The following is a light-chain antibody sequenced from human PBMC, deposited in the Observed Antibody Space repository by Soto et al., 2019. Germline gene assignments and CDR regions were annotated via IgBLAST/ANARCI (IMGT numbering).Light chain of an antibody. CDR3: QQTCSTPRT. CDR1: QSISSY. J-gene: IGKJ1*01. Sequence: DIQMTQSPSSLSASVGDRVTITCRASQSISSYLNWYQQKPGKAPNLLIYAASSLRSGVSSRFIGSGSGKDFTLTISSLQPEDCGIYYCQQTCSTPRTFGQGTKVEIK. V-gene: IGKV1-39*01. CDR2: AAS.